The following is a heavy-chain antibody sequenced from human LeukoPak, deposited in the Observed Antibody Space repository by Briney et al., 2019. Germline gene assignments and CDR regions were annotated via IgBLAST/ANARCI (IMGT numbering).Heavy chain of an antibody. CDR3: AKYDSAWYYFDY. CDR1: GFTFSSYA. CDR2: ISGSTGST. V-gene: IGHV3-23*01. J-gene: IGHJ4*02. D-gene: IGHD6-19*01. Sequence: PGGSLRLSCAASGFTFSSYAMSWVRQAPGKGLEWVSAISGSTGSTYYADSVKGRFSISRDNSENTLYLQMNSLRADDTAIYYCAKYDSAWYYFDYWGPGTLVTVSS.